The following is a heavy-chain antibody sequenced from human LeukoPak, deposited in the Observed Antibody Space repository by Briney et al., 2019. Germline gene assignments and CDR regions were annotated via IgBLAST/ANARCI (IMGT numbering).Heavy chain of an antibody. Sequence: SETLSLTCAVYGGSFSGYYWSWIRQPPGKGLEWIGEINHSGSTNYNPSLKSRVTISVDTSKNQFSLKLSSVTAADTAVYHCARSMYYYDSSGFYSDYWGQGTLVTVSS. CDR2: INHSGST. CDR1: GGSFSGYY. D-gene: IGHD3-22*01. V-gene: IGHV4-34*01. J-gene: IGHJ4*02. CDR3: ARSMYYYDSSGFYSDY.